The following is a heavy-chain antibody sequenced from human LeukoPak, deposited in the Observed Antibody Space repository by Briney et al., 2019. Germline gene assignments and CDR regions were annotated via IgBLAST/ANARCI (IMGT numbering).Heavy chain of an antibody. CDR1: GDSISSYY. CDR3: TRDRRAAGGIFDY. Sequence: SGTLSLTCSVSGDSISSYYWSWIRQPPGKGLEWIGNIYYSGSPNYNPSLKSRVTISLDTSENQFSLRLSSVTAADTAVYYCTRDRRAAGGIFDYWGQGTLVTVSS. D-gene: IGHD6-13*01. CDR2: IYYSGSP. V-gene: IGHV4-59*01. J-gene: IGHJ4*02.